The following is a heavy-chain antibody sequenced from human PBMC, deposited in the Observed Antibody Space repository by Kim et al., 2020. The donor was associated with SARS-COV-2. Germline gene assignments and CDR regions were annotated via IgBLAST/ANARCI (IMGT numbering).Heavy chain of an antibody. CDR3: AKTYYYDSSGDYGFDF. V-gene: IGHV3-23*01. J-gene: IGHJ4*01. CDR1: GLTFSSHA. CDR2: ISGSGSTT. D-gene: IGHD3-22*01. Sequence: GGSLRLSCAASGLTFSSHAMSWVRQAPGKGLEWVSSISGSGSTTFYADSVKGRFTISRDNSKHTLYLQMNSLRAEDTAVYYCAKTYYYDSSGDYGFDFWG.